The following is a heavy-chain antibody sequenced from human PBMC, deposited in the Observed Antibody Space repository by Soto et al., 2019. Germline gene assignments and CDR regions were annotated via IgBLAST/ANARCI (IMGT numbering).Heavy chain of an antibody. CDR2: IYYSGTT. CDR3: ARLGAYYQSLDP. D-gene: IGHD3-22*01. J-gene: IGHJ5*02. Sequence: SETLSLTCTVSGGSISGYYWSWIRQPPGKGLEWIGYIYYSGTTSYNPSLNSRVTMSVDTSKNQFSLKVNSVTAADTAVYYCARLGAYYQSLDPWGPGTLVTVSS. CDR1: GGSISGYY. V-gene: IGHV4-59*08.